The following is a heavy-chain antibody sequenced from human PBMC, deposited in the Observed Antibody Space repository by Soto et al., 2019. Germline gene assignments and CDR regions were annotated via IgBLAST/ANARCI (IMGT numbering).Heavy chain of an antibody. J-gene: IGHJ6*02. Sequence: GESLKISCQGSGYTFSNHWINWVRLVPGKGLEWMGIIFPRVSDTRYSPSLQGQVIISVDKSTNTAYLQWTRLTASDTAIYYCAKSIEGGPMDVWGQGTTATVSS. D-gene: IGHD1-26*01. CDR2: IFPRVSDT. V-gene: IGHV5-51*01. CDR1: GYTFSNHW. CDR3: AKSIEGGPMDV.